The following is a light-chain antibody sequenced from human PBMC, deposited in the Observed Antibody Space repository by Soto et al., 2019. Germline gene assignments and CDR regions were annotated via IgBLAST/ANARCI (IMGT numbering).Light chain of an antibody. CDR3: CSYASSSAYV. CDR2: EVT. V-gene: IGLV2-23*02. Sequence: QSALTQPASVSGSPGQSITISCTGTRSDVGSGNHNRVSWYRQRPGTAPKLMIYEVTKRPSGVSDRFSGSKSGYTASLTISGLQAEDEADYYCCSYASSSAYVFGTGTKLTVL. CDR1: RSDVGSGNHNR. J-gene: IGLJ1*01.